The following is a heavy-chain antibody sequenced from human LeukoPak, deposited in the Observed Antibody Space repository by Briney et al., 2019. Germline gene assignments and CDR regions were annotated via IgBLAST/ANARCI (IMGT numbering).Heavy chain of an antibody. CDR3: AKAGSITMIALDY. V-gene: IGHV3-9*01. Sequence: GGSLRLSCAASGFTFDDYAMHWVRQAPGKGLEWVSGISWNSYNIGYADSVKGRFTISRDNSKNTLYLQMNSLRAEDTAVYYCAKAGSITMIALDYWGQGTLVTVSS. CDR2: ISWNSYNI. D-gene: IGHD3-22*01. J-gene: IGHJ4*02. CDR1: GFTFDDYA.